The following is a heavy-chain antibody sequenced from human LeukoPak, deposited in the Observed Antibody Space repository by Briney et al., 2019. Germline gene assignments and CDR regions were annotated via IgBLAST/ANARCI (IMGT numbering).Heavy chain of an antibody. J-gene: IGHJ3*02. CDR3: AKDLAGVGVADAFDI. D-gene: IGHD6-19*01. CDR2: ISGSGGST. V-gene: IGHV3-23*01. Sequence: GGSLRLSCAASGFTFSSYAMSWVRQAPGKGLEWVSAISGSGGSTYYADSVKGRFTISRDNAKNSLYLQMNSLRAEDTALYYCAKDLAGVGVADAFDIWGQGTMVTVSS. CDR1: GFTFSSYA.